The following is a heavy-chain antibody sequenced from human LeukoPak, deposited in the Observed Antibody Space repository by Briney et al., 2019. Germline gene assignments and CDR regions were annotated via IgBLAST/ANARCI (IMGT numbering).Heavy chain of an antibody. CDR2: ISSSGGNT. Sequence: GGSLRLSCAASGFTFSSYGMSWVRQAPGKGLAWVSGISSSGGNTYYADSVKGRFTISRDNAKNSLYLQMNSLRAEDTALYYCAKDSSYQLLRPGDYWGQGTLVTVSS. CDR1: GFTFSSYG. CDR3: AKDSSYQLLRPGDY. V-gene: IGHV3-23*01. J-gene: IGHJ4*02. D-gene: IGHD2-2*01.